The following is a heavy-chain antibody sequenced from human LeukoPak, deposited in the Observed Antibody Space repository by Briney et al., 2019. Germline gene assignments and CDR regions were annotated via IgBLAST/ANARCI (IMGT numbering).Heavy chain of an antibody. V-gene: IGHV1-46*01. Sequence: GASVKVSCKASGYIFTSYYIHWVRQAPGQGLEWMAVINPSGGSTSYAQKFQGRVTMTRDTSTTAVYMELSSLRSEDTAVYYCARGRRIISYSSSWLPYFDYWGQGTLVTVSS. D-gene: IGHD6-13*01. J-gene: IGHJ4*02. CDR2: INPSGGST. CDR3: ARGRRIISYSSSWLPYFDY. CDR1: GYIFTSYY.